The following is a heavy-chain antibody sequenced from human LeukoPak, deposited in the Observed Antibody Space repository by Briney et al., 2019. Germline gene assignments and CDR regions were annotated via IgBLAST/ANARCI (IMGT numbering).Heavy chain of an antibody. Sequence: GGSLRLSCAASGFTFSSYEMNWVRQAPGKGLEWVSSISSSSSYIYYADSVKGRFTISRDNAKNSLYLQMNSLRAEDTAVYYCASNYGSGSYDYYYMDVWGKGTTVTVSS. V-gene: IGHV3-21*01. D-gene: IGHD3-10*01. CDR3: ASNYGSGSYDYYYMDV. J-gene: IGHJ6*03. CDR2: ISSSSSYI. CDR1: GFTFSSYE.